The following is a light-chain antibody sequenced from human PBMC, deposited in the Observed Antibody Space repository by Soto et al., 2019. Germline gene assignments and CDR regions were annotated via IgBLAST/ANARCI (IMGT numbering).Light chain of an antibody. CDR3: LQHNTYTWT. V-gene: IGKV1-17*01. J-gene: IGKJ1*01. CDR2: AAS. Sequence: DIQRTQSPSSLSASIGDRVTITCRASQSISNSLKWYQQRPGKAPNLLIYAASNLHSGVPSRFSGSGSGTEFTLTISSLQPEDFATYYCLQHNTYTWTFGQGTKVDI. CDR1: QSISNS.